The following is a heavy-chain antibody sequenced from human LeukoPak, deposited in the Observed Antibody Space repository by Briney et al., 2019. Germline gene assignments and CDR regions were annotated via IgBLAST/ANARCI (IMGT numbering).Heavy chain of an antibody. Sequence: SETLSLTCTVSGYSISSGYYWGWIRQPPGKGLEWIGSIYHSGSTYYNPSLKSRVTISVDTSKNQFSLKLSSVTAADTAVYYCARVLAVGSEYYDILSLFDYWGQGTFVTVSS. V-gene: IGHV4-38-2*02. CDR2: IYHSGST. CDR1: GYSISSGYY. CDR3: ARVLAVGSEYYDILSLFDY. D-gene: IGHD3-9*01. J-gene: IGHJ4*02.